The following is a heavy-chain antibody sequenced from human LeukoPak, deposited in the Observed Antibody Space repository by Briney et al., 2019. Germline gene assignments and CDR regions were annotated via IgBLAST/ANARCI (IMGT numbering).Heavy chain of an antibody. CDR3: ARDRGYCSGGSCYSNAFDI. CDR1: GFTFSTYS. Sequence: KPGGSLRLSCAASGFTFSTYSMNWVRQAPGKGLEWVSYISSSTTYIYYADSVKGRFTISRDNAKNSLCLQMNSLRAEDTSVYYCARDRGYCSGGSCYSNAFDIWGQGTMVTVSS. J-gene: IGHJ3*02. V-gene: IGHV3-21*01. D-gene: IGHD2-15*01. CDR2: ISSSTTYI.